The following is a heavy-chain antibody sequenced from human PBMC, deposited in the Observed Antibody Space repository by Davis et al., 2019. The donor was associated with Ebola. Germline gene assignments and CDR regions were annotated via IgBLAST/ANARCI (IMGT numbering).Heavy chain of an antibody. Sequence: PGGSLRLSCAASGFTFSGSAMHWVRQASGKGLEWVGRIRSKANSYATAYAASVKGRFTISRDDSKNTAYLQMNSLRAEDTAVYYCARDRVFWDRGIAARPNYYYYGMDVWGQGTTVTVSS. D-gene: IGHD6-6*01. CDR2: IRSKANSYAT. J-gene: IGHJ6*02. CDR1: GFTFSGSA. V-gene: IGHV3-73*01. CDR3: ARDRVFWDRGIAARPNYYYYGMDV.